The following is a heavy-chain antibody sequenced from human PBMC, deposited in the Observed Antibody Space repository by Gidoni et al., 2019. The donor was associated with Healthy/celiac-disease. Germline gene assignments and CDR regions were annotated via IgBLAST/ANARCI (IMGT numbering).Heavy chain of an antibody. J-gene: IGHJ6*02. V-gene: IGHV4-59*01. CDR3: ARMGEMVRGTSYYYYGMDV. CDR1: GGSISRYY. Sequence: QVQLQESGPGLVTPSETLSLTCTVSGGSISRYYWSWIRQPPGKGLEWIGYIHYSGSTNYNPSLKSRVTISVDTSKNQFSLKLSSVTAADTAVYYCARMGEMVRGTSYYYYGMDVWGQGTTVTVSS. D-gene: IGHD3-10*01. CDR2: IHYSGST.